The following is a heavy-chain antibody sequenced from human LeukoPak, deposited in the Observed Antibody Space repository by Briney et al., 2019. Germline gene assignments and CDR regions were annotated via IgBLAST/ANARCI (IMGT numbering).Heavy chain of an antibody. J-gene: IGHJ4*02. D-gene: IGHD2-2*01. Sequence: SETLSLTCTVPGGSIRRSSFYWGWIRQPPGKGLEWIGGIYYSGSTSGTTYYNPSLESRVSISVDTSKNQFSLQMDSVTAADTAVYYCATDALGYCSSSTCYFDDWGQGTLVTVSS. CDR1: GGSIRRSSFY. CDR2: IYYSGSTSGTT. CDR3: ATDALGYCSSSTCYFDD. V-gene: IGHV4-39*07.